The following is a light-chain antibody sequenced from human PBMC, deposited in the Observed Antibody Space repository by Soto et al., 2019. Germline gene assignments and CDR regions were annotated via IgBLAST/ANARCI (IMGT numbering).Light chain of an antibody. J-gene: IGKJ1*01. CDR3: QQYTYWPWT. CDR2: GAS. V-gene: IGKV3-15*01. Sequence: DTVMTQSPATLSVSPGERATLSCRASQSVNSNLAWYQQKSGQAPGLLIYGASTRATGIPVRFSGSGSGTEFTLTISSLQSEDSAVYYCQQYTYWPWTLGQGTKV. CDR1: QSVNSN.